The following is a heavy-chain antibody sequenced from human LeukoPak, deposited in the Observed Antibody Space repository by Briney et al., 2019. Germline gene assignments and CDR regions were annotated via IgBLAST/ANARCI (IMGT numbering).Heavy chain of an antibody. CDR2: IRYDGSNK. Sequence: GGSLRLSCAASGFTFSSYGMHWVRQAPGKGLEWVAFIRYDGSNKYYADSVKGRFTISRDNSKNTLYLQMNSLRAEDTAVYYCAKDHNYYDSSGYYSDAFDIWGQGTMVTVSS. CDR3: AKDHNYYDSSGYYSDAFDI. J-gene: IGHJ3*02. V-gene: IGHV3-30*02. D-gene: IGHD3-22*01. CDR1: GFTFSSYG.